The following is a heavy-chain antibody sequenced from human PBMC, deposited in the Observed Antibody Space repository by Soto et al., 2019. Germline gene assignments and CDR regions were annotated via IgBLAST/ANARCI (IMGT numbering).Heavy chain of an antibody. V-gene: IGHV1-18*01. Sequence: ASVKVSCTASGYSFTSYGISWVRRAPGQGLEWMGWISPYNGHTQFVERFQGRVTMTTDTSTKTAYMELRNLRSDDTAHYYCARDLTIVPATHPRLENYGMDVWGQGTTGTVSS. J-gene: IGHJ6*02. CDR2: ISPYNGHT. D-gene: IGHD2-2*01. CDR1: GYSFTSYG. CDR3: ARDLTIVPATHPRLENYGMDV.